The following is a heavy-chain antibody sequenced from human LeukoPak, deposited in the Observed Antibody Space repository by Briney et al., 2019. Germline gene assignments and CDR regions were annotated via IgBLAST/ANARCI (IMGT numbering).Heavy chain of an antibody. D-gene: IGHD6-19*01. Sequence: PGGSLRLSCAASGFTFSSYSMNWVRQAPGKGLEWVANMNQDGGEKYYVDSVKGRFTISRVNAENSLYLQMNSLRAEDTAVYYCARRDSSGWYYFDYWGQGTLVAVSS. CDR3: ARRDSSGWYYFDY. CDR1: GFTFSSYS. CDR2: MNQDGGEK. J-gene: IGHJ4*02. V-gene: IGHV3-7*01.